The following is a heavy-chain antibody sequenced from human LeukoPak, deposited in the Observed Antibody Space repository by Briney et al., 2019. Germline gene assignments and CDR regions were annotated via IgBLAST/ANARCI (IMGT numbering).Heavy chain of an antibody. D-gene: IGHD6-19*01. CDR2: IIPIFGTA. Sequence: GASVKVSCKASGYTFTSYGISWVRQAPGQGLEWMGGIIPIFGTANYAQKFQGRVTMTTDTSTSTAYMELRSLRSDDTAVYYCARDSYPTGIAVAGRPNWFDPWGQGTLVTVSS. J-gene: IGHJ5*02. V-gene: IGHV1-18*01. CDR3: ARDSYPTGIAVAGRPNWFDP. CDR1: GYTFTSYG.